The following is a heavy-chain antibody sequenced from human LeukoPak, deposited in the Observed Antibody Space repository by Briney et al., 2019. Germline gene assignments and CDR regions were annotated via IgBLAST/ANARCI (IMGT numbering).Heavy chain of an antibody. J-gene: IGHJ4*02. CDR1: GDFISNGAYY. CDR2: IYYSGST. D-gene: IGHD5-12*01. V-gene: IGHV4-39*01. CDR3: ARLCQVASCAGFEY. Sequence: PSETLSLTCSVSGDFISNGAYYWGWIRQPPGKGLEWIGSIYYSGSTFYNSSLESRITMSVDTSKNQFYLNLRSVTAADTAVYYCARLCQVASCAGFEYWGQGALVTVSS.